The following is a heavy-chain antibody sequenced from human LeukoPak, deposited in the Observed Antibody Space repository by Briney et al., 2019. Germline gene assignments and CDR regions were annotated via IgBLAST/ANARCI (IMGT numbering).Heavy chain of an antibody. Sequence: PGESLKISCKASGYTFTSYWIGWVRQMPGKGLEGMGGIYPGDSDTRYSPSFQGPVTISADKSISPAYLQWSSLKASDTAIYYCARPPLNTGSYLFDYWGQGTLVTVSS. V-gene: IGHV5-51*01. CDR1: GYTFTSYW. CDR2: IYPGDSDT. J-gene: IGHJ4*02. CDR3: ARPPLNTGSYLFDY. D-gene: IGHD1-26*01.